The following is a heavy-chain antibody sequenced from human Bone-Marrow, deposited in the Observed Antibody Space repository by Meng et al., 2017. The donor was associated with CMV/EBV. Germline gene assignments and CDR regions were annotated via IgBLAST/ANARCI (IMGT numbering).Heavy chain of an antibody. Sequence: LRLSCTVSGGSISSYYWSWIRQPPGKGLEWIGYIYYSGSTNYNPSLKSQVTISVDTSKNQFSLKQSSVTAADTAVYYCARGRGDIVPALNYWGQGTRVTVSS. CDR2: IYYSGST. D-gene: IGHD5-12*01. CDR3: ARGRGDIVPALNY. CDR1: GGSISSYY. V-gene: IGHV4-59*01. J-gene: IGHJ4*02.